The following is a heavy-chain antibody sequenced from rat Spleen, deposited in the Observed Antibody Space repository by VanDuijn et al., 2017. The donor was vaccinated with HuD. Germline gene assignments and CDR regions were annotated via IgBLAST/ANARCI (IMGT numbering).Heavy chain of an antibody. D-gene: IGHD4-3*01. V-gene: IGHV5-7*01. CDR3: ARGGGPFDY. CDR2: ISYDGSST. Sequence: EVQLVESGGGLVQPGRSLKLSCVASGFTFSKYWMNWIRQAPKKGLEWVATISYDGSSTYYRDSVKGRFTISRDNAKSTLYLQMDSLRSEDTATYYCARGGGPFDYWGQGVMVTVSS. J-gene: IGHJ2*01. CDR1: GFTFSKYW.